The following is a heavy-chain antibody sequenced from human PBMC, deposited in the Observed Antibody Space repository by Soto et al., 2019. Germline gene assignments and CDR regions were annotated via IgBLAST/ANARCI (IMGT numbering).Heavy chain of an antibody. CDR3: ARGSQYQLLSLFWFDP. V-gene: IGHV3-21*01. Sequence: PGGSLRLSCAASGFTFSSYSRNWVRQAPGKGLEWVSSISSSSSYIYYADSVKGRFTSSRDNAKNSLYLQMNSLRAEDTAVYYCARGSQYQLLSLFWFDPWGQGTLVTVSS. D-gene: IGHD2-2*01. J-gene: IGHJ5*02. CDR2: ISSSSSYI. CDR1: GFTFSSYS.